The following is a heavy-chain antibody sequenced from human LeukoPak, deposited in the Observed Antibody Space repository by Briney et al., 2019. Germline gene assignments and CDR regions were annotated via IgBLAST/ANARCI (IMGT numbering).Heavy chain of an antibody. Sequence: PGGSLRLSCAASGFTFTSYAMNWVRQAPGKGLEWIGSIYYSGSTYYNPSLKSRVTISVDTSKNQFSLKLSSVTAADTAVYYCARQRQLVDHWGQGTLVTVSS. CDR1: GFTFTSYA. D-gene: IGHD6-13*01. CDR3: ARQRQLVDH. CDR2: IYYSGST. V-gene: IGHV4-39*01. J-gene: IGHJ4*02.